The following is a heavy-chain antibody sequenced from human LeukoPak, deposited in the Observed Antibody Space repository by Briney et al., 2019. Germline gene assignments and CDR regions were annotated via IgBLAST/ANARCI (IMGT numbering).Heavy chain of an antibody. Sequence: GGSLRLFCAASGFTFDDYAMHWVRQAPGKGLEWVSGISWNSGSIGYADSVKGRFTISRDNAKNSLYLQMNSLRAEDTALYYCAKDIGWELLGSFDYWGQGTLVTVSS. CDR2: ISWNSGSI. J-gene: IGHJ4*02. D-gene: IGHD1-26*01. V-gene: IGHV3-9*01. CDR3: AKDIGWELLGSFDY. CDR1: GFTFDDYA.